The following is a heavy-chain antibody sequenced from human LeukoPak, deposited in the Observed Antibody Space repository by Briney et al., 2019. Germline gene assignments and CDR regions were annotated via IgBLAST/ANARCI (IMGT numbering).Heavy chain of an antibody. Sequence: ASVKVSCKASGYTFTSYYMHWVRQAPGQGLEWMGIINPSGGSTSYAQKFQGRVTMTRDTSTSTVYMELSSLRSEDTAVYYCASTDCSGGSCYSPPDYWGQGTLVTVSS. J-gene: IGHJ4*02. CDR2: INPSGGST. CDR3: ASTDCSGGSCYSPPDY. V-gene: IGHV1-46*01. CDR1: GYTFTSYY. D-gene: IGHD2-15*01.